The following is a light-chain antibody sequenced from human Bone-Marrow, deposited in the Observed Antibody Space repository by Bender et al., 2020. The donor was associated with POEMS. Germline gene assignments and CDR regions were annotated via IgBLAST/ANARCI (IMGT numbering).Light chain of an antibody. CDR1: SGHSYYT. V-gene: IGLV4-69*01. Sequence: QLVLTQSPSASASLGASVKLTCTLSSGHSYYTIAWHQQQPEKGPRYLMKLKSDGSHTKGDGIPDRFSGSSSGAGRYLTISSLQSEDEADYYCQTWATGIQVFGGGTKLTVL. CDR3: QTWATGIQV. J-gene: IGLJ2*01. CDR2: LKSDGSH.